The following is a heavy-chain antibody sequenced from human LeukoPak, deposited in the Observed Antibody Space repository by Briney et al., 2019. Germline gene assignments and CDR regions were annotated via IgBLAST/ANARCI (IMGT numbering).Heavy chain of an antibody. J-gene: IGHJ2*01. Sequence: SQTLSLTCAISGDSVSSNRAAWNWIRQSPSRGLEWLGRTYYRSKWYNDYAVSVKSRISINPDTFKNQFSLQLNSVTPEDTAVYYCTRGHLAYWSFDLWGRGTLVTVSS. CDR2: TYYRSKWYN. CDR3: TRGHLAYWSFDL. CDR1: GDSVSSNRAA. V-gene: IGHV6-1*01.